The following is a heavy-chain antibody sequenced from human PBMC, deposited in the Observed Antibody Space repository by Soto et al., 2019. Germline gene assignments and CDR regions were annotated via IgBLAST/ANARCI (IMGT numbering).Heavy chain of an antibody. Sequence: QVQLVQSGGEVKKPGASVKVSCKTSGYSFTTYGISWVRQAPGQGLEWMGWISAYNGNTTYAQKLQGRVTMTTDTSTSTAYMELRSLRSDDTAVYYCAREGPAPYYYYGMDVWGQGSTVTVSS. CDR2: ISAYNGNT. V-gene: IGHV1-18*01. CDR3: AREGPAPYYYYGMDV. J-gene: IGHJ6*02. CDR1: GYSFTTYG.